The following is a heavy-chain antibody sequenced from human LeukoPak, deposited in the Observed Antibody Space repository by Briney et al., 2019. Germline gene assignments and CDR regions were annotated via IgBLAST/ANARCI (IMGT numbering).Heavy chain of an antibody. J-gene: IGHJ4*02. D-gene: IGHD6-13*01. CDR1: GYTLTKLS. V-gene: IGHV1-24*01. CDR3: ATLGSYSSSWYGAYFDY. CDR2: FDPEDGET. Sequence: APVKVSFKVSGYTLTKLSMHWVRQAPGKGLEWMGGFDPEDGETIYAQKFQGRVTMTEDTSTDTAHMELSSLRSEDTAVYYCATLGSYSSSWYGAYFDYWGQGTLITVSS.